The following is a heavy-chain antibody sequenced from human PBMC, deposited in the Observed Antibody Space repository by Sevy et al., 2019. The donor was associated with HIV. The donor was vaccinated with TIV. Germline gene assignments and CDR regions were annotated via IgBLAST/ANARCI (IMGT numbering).Heavy chain of an antibody. V-gene: IGHV4-61*01. D-gene: IGHD6-13*01. CDR1: GGSVSSGSYY. CDR2: IYYSGST. CDR3: ARAAGSSRYDRAGPWFDP. Sequence: SETLSLTCTVSGGSVSSGSYYWSWIRQPPGKGLEWIGYIYYSGSTNYNPSLKSRVTISVDTSKNQFSLKLSSVTAADTAVYYCARAAGSSRYDRAGPWFDPWGQGTLVTVSS. J-gene: IGHJ5*02.